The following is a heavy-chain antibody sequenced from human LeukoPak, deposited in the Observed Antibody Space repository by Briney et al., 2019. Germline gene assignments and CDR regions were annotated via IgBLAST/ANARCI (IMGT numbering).Heavy chain of an antibody. CDR1: GGSISSYY. CDR3: ASFTGWGYRGTNYSDY. CDR2: IYYSGST. Sequence: SETLSLTCSVSGGSISSYYWSWIRQPPGKGLEWIGYIYYSGSTNYNPSLKSRVTISVDTSKNRFSLKLSSVTAADTAVYYCASFTGWGYRGTNYSDYWGQGTLVTVSS. D-gene: IGHD5-12*01. J-gene: IGHJ4*02. V-gene: IGHV4-59*01.